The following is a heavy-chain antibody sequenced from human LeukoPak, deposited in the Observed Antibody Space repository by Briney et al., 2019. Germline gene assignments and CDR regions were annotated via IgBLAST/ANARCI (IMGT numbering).Heavy chain of an antibody. J-gene: IGHJ4*02. D-gene: IGHD6-13*01. V-gene: IGHV4-59*01. CDR1: GGSISSYY. CDR3: ARLDSSSWYQIDY. Sequence: SETLSLTCTVSGGSISSYYWGWIRQPPGKGLEWIGYIYYSGSTNYNPSLKSRVTISVDTSKNQFSLKLSSVTAADTAVYYCARLDSSSWYQIDYWGQGTLVTVSS. CDR2: IYYSGST.